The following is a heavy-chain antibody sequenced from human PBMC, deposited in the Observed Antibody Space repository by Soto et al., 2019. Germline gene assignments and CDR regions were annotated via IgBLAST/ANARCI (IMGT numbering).Heavy chain of an antibody. Sequence: QVLLQQWGAGLLKPSETLSLTCAVYGGSFSDYYWSWIRQPPGKGLEWIGEINHTGTTNYNPSLNSRVTISVDTSKNQFSLKVNSVTAADTAVYYCARGDLRVPGHWGQGTLVTVSS. CDR3: ARGDLRVPGH. CDR2: INHTGTT. CDR1: GGSFSDYY. V-gene: IGHV4-34*01. J-gene: IGHJ1*01.